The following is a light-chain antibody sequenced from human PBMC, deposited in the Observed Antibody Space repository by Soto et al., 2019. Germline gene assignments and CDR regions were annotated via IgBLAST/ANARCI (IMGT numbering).Light chain of an antibody. Sequence: DIQMTQSTSSLSASVVYRVTITCRASQSISSYLNWYQQKPGKAPKLLIYAASSLQSGVPSRFSGSGSGTDFTVTISSLQPEDFATYYCQQSYSMPRTFGGGTKVDIK. CDR1: QSISSY. J-gene: IGKJ4*01. CDR2: AAS. CDR3: QQSYSMPRT. V-gene: IGKV1-39*01.